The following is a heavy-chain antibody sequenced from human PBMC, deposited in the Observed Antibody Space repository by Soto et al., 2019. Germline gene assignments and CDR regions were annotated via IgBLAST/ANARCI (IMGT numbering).Heavy chain of an antibody. Sequence: PSETLSLTCSVSGASITSGDYYWGWLRQAPGKGLQWIRSSSYTGITYFNPSLKSRITISVDTSRNQFSLRLTSVTAADTAVYYCARPDSSSWAAPFGSWGQGTLVTVS. V-gene: IGHV4-39*01. J-gene: IGHJ4*02. D-gene: IGHD6-13*01. CDR1: GASITSGDYY. CDR3: ARPDSSSWAAPFGS. CDR2: SSYTGIT.